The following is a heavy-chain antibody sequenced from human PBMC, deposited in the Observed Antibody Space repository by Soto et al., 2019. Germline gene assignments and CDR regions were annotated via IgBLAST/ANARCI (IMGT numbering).Heavy chain of an antibody. J-gene: IGHJ4*02. CDR2: IIPIFGTA. CDR1: GGTFSSYA. CDR3: ARGALSSIETDKEYSSSWYYFDY. D-gene: IGHD6-13*01. V-gene: IGHV1-69*13. Sequence: GASVKVSCKASGGTFSSYAISWVRQAPGQGPEWMGGIIPIFGTANYAQKFQGRVTITADESTSTAYMELSSLRSEDTAVYYCARGALSSIETDKEYSSSWYYFDYWGQGTLVTVSS.